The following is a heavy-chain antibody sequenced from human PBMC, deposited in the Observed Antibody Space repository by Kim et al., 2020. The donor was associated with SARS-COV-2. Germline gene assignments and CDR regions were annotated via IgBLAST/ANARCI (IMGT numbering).Heavy chain of an antibody. D-gene: IGHD6-13*01. V-gene: IGHV3-23*03. Sequence: ADTVKGRFTISRDNSMNTLYLQMNSLMAEDTAVYYCAKDYSSSWYYFDYWGQGTLVTVSS. J-gene: IGHJ4*02. CDR3: AKDYSSSWYYFDY.